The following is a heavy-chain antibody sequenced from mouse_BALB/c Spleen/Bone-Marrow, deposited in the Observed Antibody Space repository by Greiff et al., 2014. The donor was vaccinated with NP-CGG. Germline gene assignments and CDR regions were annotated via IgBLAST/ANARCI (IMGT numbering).Heavy chain of an antibody. CDR1: GFNFKDSY. J-gene: IGHJ4*01. CDR2: IDPANGNT. D-gene: IGHD4-1*01. V-gene: IGHV14-3*02. CDR3: ARWEYYAMDY. Sequence: EVQLQQSGAELVKPGASVKLSCTASGFNFKDSYMHWAKQRPEQGLEWIGRIDPANGNTKYDPKFQGKATITADTSSNTAYLQLSSLTSEDTAVYYCARWEYYAMDYWGQGTSVTVSS.